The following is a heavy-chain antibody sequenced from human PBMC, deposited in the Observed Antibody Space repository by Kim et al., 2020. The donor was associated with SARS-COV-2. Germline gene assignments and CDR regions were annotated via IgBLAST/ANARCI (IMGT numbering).Heavy chain of an antibody. J-gene: IGHJ5*02. D-gene: IGHD6-13*01. CDR1: GFTFSSYW. Sequence: GGSLRLSCAASGFTFSSYWMHWVRQAPGKGLVWVSRINSDGSSTSYADSVKGRFTISRDNAKNTLYLQMNSLRAEDTAVYYCAREGGAAAGNIDDWFDPWGQGTLVTVSS. V-gene: IGHV3-74*01. CDR3: AREGGAAAGNIDDWFDP. CDR2: INSDGSST.